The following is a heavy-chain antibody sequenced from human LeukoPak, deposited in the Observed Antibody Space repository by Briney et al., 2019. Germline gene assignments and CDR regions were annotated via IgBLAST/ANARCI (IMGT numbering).Heavy chain of an antibody. CDR3: ARREMIVGEAVDY. D-gene: IGHD3-22*01. CDR2: ITPIFGTA. Sequence: SVKVSCKASGGTFSNYAINWVRQAPGQGLEWMGGITPIFGTANYVQKFQGRVTITTDESTSTAYMELSSLRSEDTAVYYCARREMIVGEAVDYWGQGTLVTVSS. CDR1: GGTFSNYA. J-gene: IGHJ4*02. V-gene: IGHV1-69*05.